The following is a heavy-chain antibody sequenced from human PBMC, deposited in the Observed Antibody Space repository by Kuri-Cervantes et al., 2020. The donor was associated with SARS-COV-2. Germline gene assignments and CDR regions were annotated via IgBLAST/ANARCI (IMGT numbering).Heavy chain of an antibody. D-gene: IGHD7-27*01. CDR1: GYTFTSYY. CDR2: INPSGGST. Sequence: ASVKVSCKASGYTFTSYYMHWVRQAPGQGLEWMGTINPSGGSTSYAQKFQGRVTMTWDTSTSTVYMELSSLRSEDTAVYYCARAELTGIDYWGQGTLVTVSS. J-gene: IGHJ4*02. CDR3: ARAELTGIDY. V-gene: IGHV1-46*01.